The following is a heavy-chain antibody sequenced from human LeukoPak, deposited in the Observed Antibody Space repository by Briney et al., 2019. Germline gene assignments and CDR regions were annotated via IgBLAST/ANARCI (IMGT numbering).Heavy chain of an antibody. V-gene: IGHV3-74*01. CDR3: ATDRPDALAW. CDR1: GFSLFNSW. CDR2: FDTDTSIA. Sequence: GGSLRLSCAASGFSLFNSWVHWLRQAPGKRPVWVSHFDTDTSIASFADSVRGRFTISRDNAKDTLYLQMNNLRAEDTPVYYCATDRPDALAWWGQGTLVTVSS. D-gene: IGHD1-14*01. J-gene: IGHJ4*02.